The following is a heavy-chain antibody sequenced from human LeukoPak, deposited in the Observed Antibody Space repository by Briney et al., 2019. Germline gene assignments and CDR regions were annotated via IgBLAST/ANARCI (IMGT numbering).Heavy chain of an antibody. V-gene: IGHV3-23*01. D-gene: IGHD3-22*01. CDR1: GFTFSSYA. CDR2: ISGSGGST. J-gene: IGHJ4*02. CDR3: AKRVMHYYDSSGYPGVYFDY. Sequence: GGSLRLSCAASGFTFSSYAMSWVRQAPGKGLEWVSAISGSGGSTYYADSVKGRFTISRDNSKNTLYLQMNSLGAEDTAVYYCAKRVMHYYDSSGYPGVYFDYWGQGTLVTVSS.